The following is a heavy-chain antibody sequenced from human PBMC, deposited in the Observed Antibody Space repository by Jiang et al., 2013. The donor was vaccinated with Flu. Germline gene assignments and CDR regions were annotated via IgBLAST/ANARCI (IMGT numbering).Heavy chain of an antibody. D-gene: IGHD6-13*01. CDR2: SITVGAP. J-gene: IGHJ4*02. Sequence: ASGGSVSSGVTTGAGSGSPQGRDWSGLGISITVGAPTTTPTLKSRVTISVDTSKNQFSLKLSSVTAADTAVYYCARVVHLAAAGSYYFDYWGQGTLVTVSS. CDR1: GGSVSSGVTT. V-gene: IGHV4-61*01. CDR3: ARVVHLAAAGSYYFDY.